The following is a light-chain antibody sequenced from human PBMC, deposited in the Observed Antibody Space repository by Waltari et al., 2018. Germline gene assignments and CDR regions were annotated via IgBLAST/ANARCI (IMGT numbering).Light chain of an antibody. CDR1: SWHSSYA. J-gene: IGLJ2*01. CDR2: LNSDGSH. V-gene: IGLV4-69*01. Sequence: QPELTQSPSASASLVASVKLTCILRSWHSSYAIAWHQQQPQKGPRYWMKLNSDGSHNKGDGIPDRFSGSSSGAERYLTISSLQSEDEADYYCQTWGTGTHVVFGGGTKLTVL. CDR3: QTWGTGTHVV.